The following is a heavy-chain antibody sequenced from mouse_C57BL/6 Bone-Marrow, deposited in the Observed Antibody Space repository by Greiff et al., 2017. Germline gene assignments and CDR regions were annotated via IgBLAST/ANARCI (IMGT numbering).Heavy chain of an antibody. J-gene: IGHJ1*03. Sequence: QVQLQQPGAELVKPGASVKMSCKASGYTFTSYWITWVKPRPGQGLEWIGDIYPGSGSTNYNEKFKSKATLTVDPSSITAYMQRSSLTSEDSAVYYWATDIWYFDVWGTGTTVTGSS. V-gene: IGHV1-55*01. CDR3: ATDIWYFDV. CDR2: IYPGSGST. CDR1: GYTFTSYW.